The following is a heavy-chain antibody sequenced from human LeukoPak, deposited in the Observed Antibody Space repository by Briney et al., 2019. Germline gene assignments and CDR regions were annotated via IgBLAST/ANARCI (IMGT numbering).Heavy chain of an antibody. V-gene: IGHV4-59*01. D-gene: IGHD3-9*01. CDR2: IYYSGST. CDR3: ARVRGYYDILTGYYYYYGMGV. Sequence: SETLSLTCTVSGGSISSYYWSWIRQPPGKGLEWIGYIYYSGSTNYNPSLKSRVTISVDTSKNQFSLKLSSVTAADTAVYYCARVRGYYDILTGYYYYYGMGVWGQGTTVTVSS. J-gene: IGHJ6*02. CDR1: GGSISSYY.